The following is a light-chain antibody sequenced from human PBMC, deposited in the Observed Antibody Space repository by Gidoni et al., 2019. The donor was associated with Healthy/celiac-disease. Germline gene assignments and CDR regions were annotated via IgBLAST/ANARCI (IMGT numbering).Light chain of an antibody. J-gene: IGKJ2*04. Sequence: ELVLTQSPGTLSLSPGERATLSCRASQSVSSSYLAWYQQKPGQAPRLLIYGASSRATGIPDRFSGSGSGTDFTLTISRLEPEDFAVYYCQQYGSSPSGSFGQGTKLEIK. CDR1: QSVSSSY. V-gene: IGKV3-20*01. CDR2: GAS. CDR3: QQYGSSPSGS.